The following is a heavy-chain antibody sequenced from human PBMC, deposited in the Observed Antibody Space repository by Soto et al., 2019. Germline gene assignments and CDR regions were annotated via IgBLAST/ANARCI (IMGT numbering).Heavy chain of an antibody. CDR1: GFTFSSYS. CDR2: ISSSSSTI. V-gene: IGHV3-48*01. Sequence: EVQLVESGGGLVQPGGSLRLSCAASGFTFSSYSMNWVRQAPGKGLEWVSYISSSSSTIYYADSVKGRFTISRENAKNSLYLQMNSLRAEDTAVYYCARDRRRVWFDPWGQGTLVTVSS. CDR3: ARDRRRVWFDP. J-gene: IGHJ5*02.